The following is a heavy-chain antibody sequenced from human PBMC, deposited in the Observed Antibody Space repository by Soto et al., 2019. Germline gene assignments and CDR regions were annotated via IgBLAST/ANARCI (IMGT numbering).Heavy chain of an antibody. CDR3: ARGRSGSYPYYYYMDV. V-gene: IGHV4-34*01. J-gene: IGHJ6*03. D-gene: IGHD3-10*01. CDR2: INHSGST. CDR1: GGSFSGYY. Sequence: ASETLSLTCAVYGGSFSGYYWSWIRQPPGKGLEWIGEINHSGSTNYNPSLKSRVTISVDTSKNQFSLKLSSVTAADTAVYYCARGRSGSYPYYYYMDVWGKGTTVTVSS.